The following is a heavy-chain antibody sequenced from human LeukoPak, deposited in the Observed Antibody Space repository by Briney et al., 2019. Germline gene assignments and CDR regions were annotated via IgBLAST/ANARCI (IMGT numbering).Heavy chain of an antibody. Sequence: GGSLRLSCAASGFTFGSYDMHWVRQTTGKGLEWVSGIGTAGDIYYPGSVKGRFTTSRENAKNFLYLQIDSLRAGDTAVYYCARGGLNAFDIWGQGTVVTVSS. CDR2: IGTAGDI. V-gene: IGHV3-13*04. J-gene: IGHJ3*02. CDR3: ARGGLNAFDI. CDR1: GFTFGSYD.